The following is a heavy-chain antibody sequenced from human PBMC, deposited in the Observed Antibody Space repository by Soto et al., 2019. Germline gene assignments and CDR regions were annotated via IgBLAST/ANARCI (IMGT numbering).Heavy chain of an antibody. CDR2: IYHGGNT. V-gene: IGHV3-53*01. CDR1: GFTVSSNH. CDR3: ATGVDTAKDGY. D-gene: IGHD5-18*01. J-gene: IGHJ4*02. Sequence: VQLVESGGGLIQPGGSLRLSCAASGFTVSSNHMTWIRQAPGRGPEWVSTIYHGGNTYYADSVKGRFAISRDNSKNMLYLQMNSLRDEDTAVYYCATGVDTAKDGYWGQGTLVTVSS.